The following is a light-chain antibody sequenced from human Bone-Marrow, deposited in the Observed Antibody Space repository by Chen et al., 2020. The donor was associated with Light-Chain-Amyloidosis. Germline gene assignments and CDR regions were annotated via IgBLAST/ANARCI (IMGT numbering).Light chain of an antibody. V-gene: IGLV3-21*02. CDR3: QVWDRSSDRPV. J-gene: IGLJ3*02. CDR2: DDS. Sequence: SYVLTQPSSGAVAPGPTATIPCGGNNIGSTSVHWYQQTPGQAPLRVVYDDSDRPSGIPERLSGSNSGTTATLTISRVDAGDEADYYCQVWDRSSDRPVFGGGTKLTVL. CDR1: NIGSTS.